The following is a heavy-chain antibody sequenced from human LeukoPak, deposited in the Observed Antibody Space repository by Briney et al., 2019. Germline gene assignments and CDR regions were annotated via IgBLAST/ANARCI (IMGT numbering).Heavy chain of an antibody. CDR3: ARLHQFWFDP. CDR2: IYTSGST. J-gene: IGHJ5*02. Sequence: SETPSLTCTVSGGSISSYYWSWIRQPPGKGLEWIGYIYTSGSTNYNPSLKSRVTISVDTSKNQFSLKLSSVTAADTAVYYCARLHQFWFDPWGQGTLVTVSS. D-gene: IGHD4-11*01. CDR1: GGSISSYY. V-gene: IGHV4-4*09.